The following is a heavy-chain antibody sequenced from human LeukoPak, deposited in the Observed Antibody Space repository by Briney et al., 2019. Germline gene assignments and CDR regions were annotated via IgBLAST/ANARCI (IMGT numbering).Heavy chain of an antibody. CDR3: AKRQGGITMVRGVIITSTNYYYYYMDV. V-gene: IGHV3-23*01. CDR1: GFTFSSYG. D-gene: IGHD3-10*01. CDR2: ISGSGGST. J-gene: IGHJ6*03. Sequence: GGSLRLSCAASGFTFSSYGMSWVRQAPGKGLEWVSAISGSGGSTYYADSVKGRFTISRDNSKNTLYLQMNSLRAEDTAVYYCAKRQGGITMVRGVIITSTNYYYYYMDVWGKGTTVTISS.